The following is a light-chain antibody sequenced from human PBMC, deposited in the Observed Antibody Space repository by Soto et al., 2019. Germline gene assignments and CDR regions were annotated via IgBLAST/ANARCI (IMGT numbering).Light chain of an antibody. CDR3: QQYDNWPLT. Sequence: VMTQSPATLSVSPREGATLSCRASQSVGSGLAWYQKKPGQSHRLLIYGASTRATAVPARFSGSGSGTEFTLTISSLQSEDFAVYYCQQYDNWPLTFGGGTQVEIK. J-gene: IGKJ4*01. V-gene: IGKV3-15*01. CDR1: QSVGSG. CDR2: GAS.